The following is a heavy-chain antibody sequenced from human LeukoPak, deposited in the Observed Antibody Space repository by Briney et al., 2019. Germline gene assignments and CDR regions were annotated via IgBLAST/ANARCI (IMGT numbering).Heavy chain of an antibody. CDR2: INHSGST. D-gene: IGHD3-22*01. J-gene: IGHJ4*02. Sequence: SETLSLTCAVYGGSFSGYYWSWIRQPPGKGLEWIGEINHSGSTNYNPSLKGRVTISVDTSKNQFSLKLSSVTAADTAVYYCARNTVEYYDSSGYIDYWGQGTLVTVSS. CDR3: ARNTVEYYDSSGYIDY. CDR1: GGSFSGYY. V-gene: IGHV4-34*01.